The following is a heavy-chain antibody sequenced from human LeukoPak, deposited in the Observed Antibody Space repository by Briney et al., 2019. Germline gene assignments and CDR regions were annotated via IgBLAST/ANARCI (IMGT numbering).Heavy chain of an antibody. J-gene: IGHJ4*02. Sequence: QPGGSLRLSCAASGFTFSRYWMSWVRQAPGKGLEWVANIQEDGGEKYYVDSVKGRFVISRDNAKNSLYLQMNSLRAEDTAVYYCARDRHRYHYDGSGYPPYWGQGTLVTVSS. D-gene: IGHD3-22*01. CDR1: GFTFSRYW. V-gene: IGHV3-7*01. CDR2: IQEDGGEK. CDR3: ARDRHRYHYDGSGYPPY.